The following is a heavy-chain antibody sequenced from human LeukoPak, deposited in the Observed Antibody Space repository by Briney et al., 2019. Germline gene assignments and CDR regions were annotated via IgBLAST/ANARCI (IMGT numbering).Heavy chain of an antibody. D-gene: IGHD3-9*01. J-gene: IGHJ2*01. CDR2: IFYSGST. CDR1: GFTVSSNY. V-gene: IGHV4-59*02. Sequence: GSLRLSCAASGFTVSSNYMSWIRQPPGKGLEWIGYIFYSGSTNYNPSLRSRVTMLIDTSNNQFSLKLTSVTAADTAVYYCARDPGFDILTGYSTDRSFDLWGRGTLVTVSS. CDR3: ARDPGFDILTGYSTDRSFDL.